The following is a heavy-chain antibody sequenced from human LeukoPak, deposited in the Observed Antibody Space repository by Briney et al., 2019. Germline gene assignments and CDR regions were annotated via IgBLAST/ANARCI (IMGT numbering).Heavy chain of an antibody. D-gene: IGHD2-15*01. V-gene: IGHV1-69*13. CDR1: GYTFTSYY. Sequence: ASVKVSCKASGYTFTSYYMHWVRQAPGQGLEWMGGIIPIFGTANYAQKFQGRITVTADESSSTAYMELRSLRSEDTAVYYCAIPSYCDGGSCYYYYYMDVWGKGTTVTISS. J-gene: IGHJ6*03. CDR2: IIPIFGTA. CDR3: AIPSYCDGGSCYYYYYMDV.